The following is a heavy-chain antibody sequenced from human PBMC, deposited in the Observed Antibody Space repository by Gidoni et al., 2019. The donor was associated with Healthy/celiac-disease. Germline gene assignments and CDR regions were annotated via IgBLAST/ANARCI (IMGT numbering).Heavy chain of an antibody. V-gene: IGHV3-33*08. CDR1: RVTFSSSG. CDR3: ARDPEQRWLQYPWTFDI. J-gene: IGHJ3*02. CDR2: IWYDGSNK. Sequence: QVQLVESGGGVVPPGRSLRLSCAASRVTFSSSGMHWVRPSPGKGLEWVAVIWYDGSNKYYADSVKGRFTIARDNSKNTLYLQMNSLRAEDTAVYYCARDPEQRWLQYPWTFDIWGQGTMVTVSS. D-gene: IGHD5-12*01.